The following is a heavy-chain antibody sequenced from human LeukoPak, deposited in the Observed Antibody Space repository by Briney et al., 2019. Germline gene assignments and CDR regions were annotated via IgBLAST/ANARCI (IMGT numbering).Heavy chain of an antibody. V-gene: IGHV3-74*01. CDR2: ICPDGTVT. J-gene: IGHJ4*02. CDR1: GFTFSTYC. CDR3: VRDFRSADY. Sequence: GGSLRLSCAASGFTFSTYCMHWVRQAPGKGPMWVSRICPDGTVTNYADSVKARFFISRDNARNTVYLQMNSLRVEDTAVYYCVRDFRSADYWGQGTLVTVSS.